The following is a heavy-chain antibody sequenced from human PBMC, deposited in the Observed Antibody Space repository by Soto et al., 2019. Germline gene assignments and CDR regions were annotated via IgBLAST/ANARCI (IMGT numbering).Heavy chain of an antibody. V-gene: IGHV3-11*06. CDR3: ARVVRLMLYSDY. Sequence: QVQLVESGGGLVKPGGSRRLSCAASGFTFSDYYMSWIRQAPGKGLEWVSYIGPSSSYTNYADPVKGRFTISRDNTKNSLYLQMNSLRAEDTAVYYCARVVRLMLYSDYWGQGTLVTVSS. D-gene: IGHD2-8*01. CDR1: GFTFSDYY. CDR2: IGPSSSYT. J-gene: IGHJ4*02.